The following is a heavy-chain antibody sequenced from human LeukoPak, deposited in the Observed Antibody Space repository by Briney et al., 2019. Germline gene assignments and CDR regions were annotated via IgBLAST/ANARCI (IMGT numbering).Heavy chain of an antibody. CDR3: ASQPPQDAAGSSIPGGFDP. CDR1: GGSISSSSYY. V-gene: IGHV4-39*01. Sequence: PSETLSLTCTVSGGSISSSSYYWGWIRQPPGKGLEWIGSIYYSGSTYYNPSLKSRVTISVDTSKNQFSLKLSSVTAADTAVYYCASQPPQDAAGSSIPGGFDPWGQGTLVTVSS. D-gene: IGHD2-2*01. J-gene: IGHJ5*02. CDR2: IYYSGST.